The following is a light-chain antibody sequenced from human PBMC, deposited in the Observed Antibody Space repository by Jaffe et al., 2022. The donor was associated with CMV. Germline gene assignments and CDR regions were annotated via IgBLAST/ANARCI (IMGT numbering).Light chain of an antibody. J-gene: IGKJ3*01. Sequence: DIQMTQSPSSLSASVGDRVTITCQASQDISNYLNWYQQKPGKAPKLLIYDASNLETGVPSRFSGSGSGTDFTFTISSLQPEDIATYYCQQYDNPREVFGPGTKVDIK. CDR2: DAS. CDR1: QDISNY. CDR3: QQYDNPREV. V-gene: IGKV1-33*01.